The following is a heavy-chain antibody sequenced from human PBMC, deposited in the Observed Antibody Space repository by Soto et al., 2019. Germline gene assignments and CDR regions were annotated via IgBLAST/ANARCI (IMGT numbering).Heavy chain of an antibody. CDR3: AKSPKSGRRVDSSGYYFDY. CDR1: GFTFSSYA. D-gene: IGHD3-22*01. Sequence: GESLKISCAASGFTFSSYAMSWVRQAPGKGLEWVSAISGSGGSTYYADSVKGRFTISRDNSKNTLYLQMNSLRAEDTAVYYCAKSPKSGRRVDSSGYYFDYWGQGTLVTVSS. CDR2: ISGSGGST. J-gene: IGHJ4*02. V-gene: IGHV3-23*01.